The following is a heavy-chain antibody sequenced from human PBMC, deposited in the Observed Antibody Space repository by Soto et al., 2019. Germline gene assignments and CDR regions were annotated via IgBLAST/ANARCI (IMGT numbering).Heavy chain of an antibody. CDR1: GGSISSCGYS. V-gene: IGHV4-30-2*01. D-gene: IGHD3-9*01. J-gene: IGHJ4*02. Sequence: PSEALSLTCGDSGGSISSCGYSWSWIRQRPGKGLEWIGYIYHSGSTCYNPSLKSRVTISVDRSRNQFSLKLSSVTASDTAVYYCAGGGLLTGYLDYWGQGTLVTVSS. CDR2: IYHSGST. CDR3: AGGGLLTGYLDY.